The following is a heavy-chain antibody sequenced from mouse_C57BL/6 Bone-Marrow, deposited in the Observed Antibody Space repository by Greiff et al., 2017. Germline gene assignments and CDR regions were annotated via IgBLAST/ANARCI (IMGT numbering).Heavy chain of an antibody. V-gene: IGHV1-50*01. J-gene: IGHJ2*01. D-gene: IGHD1-1*01. CDR2: IDPSDRYT. Sequence: VQLQQPGAELVKPGASVKLSCKASGYTFTSYWMQWVKQRPGQGLEWIGEIDPSDRYTKYNQKFTGKATLPVDTSTSTADMQRSSLTSYDTAVYYSARCYDFDYWGQGTTLTVSS. CDR3: ARCYDFDY. CDR1: GYTFTSYW.